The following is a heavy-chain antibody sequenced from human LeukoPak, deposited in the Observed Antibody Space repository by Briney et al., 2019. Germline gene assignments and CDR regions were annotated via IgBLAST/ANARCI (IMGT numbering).Heavy chain of an antibody. CDR1: GFTFSNFW. D-gene: IGHD2-2*01. CDR3: ARGPGYHSF. V-gene: IGHV3-7*01. Sequence: SGGSLRLSCAASGFTFSNFWMSWVRQAPGKGLEWVANIKQDGRERYYVDSVRGRFTISRDNAKNSLYLQMNSLRAEDTAVYYCARGPGYHSFWGQGTLVTVSS. CDR2: IKQDGRER. J-gene: IGHJ4*02.